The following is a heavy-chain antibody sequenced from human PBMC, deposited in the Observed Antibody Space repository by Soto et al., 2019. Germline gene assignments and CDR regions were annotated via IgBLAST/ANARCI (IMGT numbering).Heavy chain of an antibody. V-gene: IGHV3-23*01. CDR1: GFTFRSYA. J-gene: IGHJ4*02. D-gene: IGHD2-2*01. Sequence: PGGSLRVSCAASGFTFRSYAMNWVRQAPGKGLEWVSIISDNGDTTYYADSVKGRFTISRDNSKNTLYLQMNSLRGEDTAVYYCANLYCASTSCYRGLDYWGQGTLVTVSS. CDR3: ANLYCASTSCYRGLDY. CDR2: ISDNGDTT.